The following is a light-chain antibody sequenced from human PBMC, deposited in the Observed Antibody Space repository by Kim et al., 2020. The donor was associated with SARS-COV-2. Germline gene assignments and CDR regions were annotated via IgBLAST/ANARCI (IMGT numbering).Light chain of an antibody. Sequence: VFPGQTAGITCSGDKLGEKYTSWYQQRPGQAPILIIYQDKKRPSGNPERFSGSNSGDTATLTISGTQAMDEADYYCQAWDSNTEVFGGGTKLTVL. CDR1: KLGEKY. V-gene: IGLV3-1*01. J-gene: IGLJ3*02. CDR3: QAWDSNTEV. CDR2: QDK.